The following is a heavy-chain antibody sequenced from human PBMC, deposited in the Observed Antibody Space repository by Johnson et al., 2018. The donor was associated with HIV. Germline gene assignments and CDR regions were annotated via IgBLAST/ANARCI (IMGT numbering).Heavy chain of an antibody. CDR2: IYSGGST. J-gene: IGHJ3*02. CDR3: AREEGTDILTRGDAFDI. D-gene: IGHD3-9*01. CDR1: GFTVSSNY. Sequence: MQLVESGGGLVQPGGSLRLSCAASGFTVSSNYMSWVRQAPGKGLEWVSVIYSGGSTYYADSVKGRFTLSRDNAKKSLYLQMNSLRAEDTAVYYCAREEGTDILTRGDAFDIWGQGTIVTVSS. V-gene: IGHV3-66*01.